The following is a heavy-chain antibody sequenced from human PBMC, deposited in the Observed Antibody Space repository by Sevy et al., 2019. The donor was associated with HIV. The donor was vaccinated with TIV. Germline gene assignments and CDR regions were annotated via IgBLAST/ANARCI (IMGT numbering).Heavy chain of an antibody. CDR2: IYPGDSDT. Sequence: GESLKISCKGSGYSFTSYWIGWVRQMPGKGLEWMGIIYPGDSDTRYSPSFQGQVTISADKSISTAYLQWSSLKASDTAMYYCARYRGCNSTSCYYYGMDVWGQGTTVTVSS. V-gene: IGHV5-51*01. CDR3: ARYRGCNSTSCYYYGMDV. J-gene: IGHJ6*02. CDR1: GYSFTSYW. D-gene: IGHD2-2*01.